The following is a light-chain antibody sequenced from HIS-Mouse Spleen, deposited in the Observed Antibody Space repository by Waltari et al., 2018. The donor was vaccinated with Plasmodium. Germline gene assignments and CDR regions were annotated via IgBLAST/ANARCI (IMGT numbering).Light chain of an antibody. CDR3: MIWPSNASGV. CDR2: YYSDSDK. CDR1: TDINVGRYT. J-gene: IGLJ3*02. V-gene: IGLV5-37*01. Sequence: QPVLTQPPSSSASPGESARLTCTLPTDINVGRYTIYCSQPKPGSPPRYLLYYYSDSDKGQGSGVPSRFSGSKDASANTGILLISGLQSEDEADYYCMIWPSNASGVFGGGTKLTVL.